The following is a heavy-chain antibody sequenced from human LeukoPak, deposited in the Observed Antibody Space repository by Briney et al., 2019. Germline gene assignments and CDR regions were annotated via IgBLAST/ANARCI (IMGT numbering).Heavy chain of an antibody. CDR3: ARHTITMVRGVVPYYFDY. V-gene: IGHV1-2*02. D-gene: IGHD3-10*01. Sequence: GASVKVSCKASGYTFTGYYMHWVRQAPGQGLEWMGWINPNSGGTNYAQKFQGRVTMTRDTSISTAYMELSRLRSDDTAVYYCARHTITMVRGVVPYYFDYWGQGTLVTVSS. CDR2: INPNSGGT. CDR1: GYTFTGYY. J-gene: IGHJ4*02.